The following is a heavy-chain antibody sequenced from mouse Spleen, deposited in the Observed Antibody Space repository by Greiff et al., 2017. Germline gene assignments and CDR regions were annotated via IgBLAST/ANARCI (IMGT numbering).Heavy chain of an antibody. D-gene: IGHD2-4*01. CDR1: GYTFTDYE. CDR3: TRWGMTTGAWFAY. J-gene: IGHJ3*01. V-gene: IGHV1-15*01. CDR2: IDPETGGT. Sequence: QVQLQQSGAELVRPGASVTLSCKASGYTFTDYEMHWVKQTPVHGLEWIGAIDPETGGTASNQKFKGKAILTADKSSSTAYMELRSLTSEESAVYYCTRWGMTTGAWFAYWGQGTLGTGSA.